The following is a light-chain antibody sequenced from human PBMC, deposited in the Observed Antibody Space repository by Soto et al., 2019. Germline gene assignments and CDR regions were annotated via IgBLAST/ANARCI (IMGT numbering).Light chain of an antibody. J-gene: IGKJ1*01. CDR3: QQSYSSPPT. V-gene: IGKV1-39*01. CDR2: AAS. Sequence: IPIAHSPSSLSASVGDRVTIPCRASQSISNHLNWYQQKPGKAPKLLIFAASSLQSGVPSRFSGSRSGPDFTLTISSLQPEDFATYYCQQSYSSPPTFGQGTKVDIK. CDR1: QSISNH.